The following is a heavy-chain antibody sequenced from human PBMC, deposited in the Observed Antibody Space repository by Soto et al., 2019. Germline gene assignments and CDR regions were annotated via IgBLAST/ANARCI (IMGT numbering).Heavy chain of an antibody. Sequence: EVQLVESGGGLVKPGGSLRLSCAASGFTFSDYSINWVRQAPGKGLEWVSSISSTSSYIDYADSVKGRFTISRDNVKNSLSLQMNSLRAEDTAVYYCARDGGPDAFDIWGQGTMVTVSS. CDR2: ISSTSSYI. V-gene: IGHV3-21*01. D-gene: IGHD3-3*01. CDR1: GFTFSDYS. J-gene: IGHJ3*02. CDR3: ARDGGPDAFDI.